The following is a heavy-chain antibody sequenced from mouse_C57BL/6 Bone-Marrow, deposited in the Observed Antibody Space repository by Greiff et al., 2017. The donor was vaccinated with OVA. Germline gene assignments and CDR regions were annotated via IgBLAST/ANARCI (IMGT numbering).Heavy chain of an antibody. CDR2: INPSTGGT. CDR1: GYSFTGYY. J-gene: IGHJ3*01. Sequence: EVQLQQSGPELVKPGASVKISCKASGYSFTGYYMNWVKQSPEKSLEWIGEINPSTGGTTYNQKFKAKATLTVDKSSSTAYMQHKSLTSEDSAVDYCARGGTSPFAYWGQGTLVTVSA. D-gene: IGHD4-1*01. V-gene: IGHV1-42*01. CDR3: ARGGTSPFAY.